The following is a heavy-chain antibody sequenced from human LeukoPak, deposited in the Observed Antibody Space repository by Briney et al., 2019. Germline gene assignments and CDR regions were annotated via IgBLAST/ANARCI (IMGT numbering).Heavy chain of an antibody. J-gene: IGHJ5*02. CDR3: ARGGPYCSSTSCYFSWFDP. D-gene: IGHD2-2*01. CDR2: INHSGST. CDR1: GGSFSGYY. V-gene: IGHV4-34*01. Sequence: SETLSLTCAVYGGSFSGYYWSWIRQPPGKGLEWIGEINHSGSTNYNPSLKSRVTISVDTSKNQFSLKLSSATAADTAVYYCARGGPYCSSTSCYFSWFDPWGQGTLVTVSS.